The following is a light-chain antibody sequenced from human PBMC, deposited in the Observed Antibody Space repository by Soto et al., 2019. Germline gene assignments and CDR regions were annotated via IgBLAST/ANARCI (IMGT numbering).Light chain of an antibody. Sequence: EIVLTQSPATLSVSPGERATLSCRASQSVRSDLAWYQQKPGQTPRLLICGASSRATGVPARFSGSGSGTEFTLTISSLQSEDSAVYYCQQYNIWPPLTFGGGTKVEIK. J-gene: IGKJ4*01. CDR1: QSVRSD. CDR3: QQYNIWPPLT. CDR2: GAS. V-gene: IGKV3-15*01.